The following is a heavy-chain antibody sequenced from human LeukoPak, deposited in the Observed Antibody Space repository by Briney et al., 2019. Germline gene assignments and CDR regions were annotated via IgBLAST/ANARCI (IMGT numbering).Heavy chain of an antibody. CDR1: GFTFRDYSDYW. V-gene: IGHV3-7*01. D-gene: IGHD5-18*01. CDR3: ARVGRYSYAHNS. Sequence: GGSLRLSCAASGFTFRDYSDYWMSWVRQAPGKGLEGVANIKQDGSEKYYVDSVKGRFTTSRDNAKNSLFLQMNSLRAEDTAVYYCARVGRYSYAHNSWGQGTLVTVSS. J-gene: IGHJ4*02. CDR2: IKQDGSEK.